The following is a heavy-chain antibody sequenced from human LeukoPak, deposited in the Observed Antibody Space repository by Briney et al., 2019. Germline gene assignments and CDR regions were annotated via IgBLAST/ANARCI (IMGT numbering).Heavy chain of an antibody. J-gene: IGHJ4*02. CDR2: IFYSGNT. D-gene: IGHD6-19*01. Sequence: SETLSLTCTVSGGSINSSSYYWGWIRQPPGKGLEWIGSIFYSGNTYDNPSLKSRVTISVDTSKNHFSLKLTSVTAADTAVYYCATTTRSSGWPRALGYWGQGILITVSS. CDR3: ATTTRSSGWPRALGY. CDR1: GGSINSSSYY. V-gene: IGHV4-39*02.